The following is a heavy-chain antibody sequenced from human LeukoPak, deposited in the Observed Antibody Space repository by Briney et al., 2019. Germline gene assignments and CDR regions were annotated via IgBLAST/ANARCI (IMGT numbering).Heavy chain of an antibody. CDR2: IYYSGST. CDR3: ATMGPAFDYYYGMDV. D-gene: IGHD3-16*01. CDR1: GVSISSYY. V-gene: IGHV4-59*08. J-gene: IGHJ6*02. Sequence: SETLSLTCTASGVSISSYYLSWIRQPPGKRLEWIGYIYYSGSTNYNPTLKSRATLSVDTPKNQFTLKLSSATAADTAVYSCATMGPAFDYYYGMDVWGQGTTVTVS.